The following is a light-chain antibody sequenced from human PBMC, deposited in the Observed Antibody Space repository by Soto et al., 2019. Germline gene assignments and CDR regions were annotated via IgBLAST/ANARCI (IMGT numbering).Light chain of an antibody. Sequence: IQLTQSPSSLSASVGETVTITCRASQDIDNSLNWYQHKPGKSPKLLVYAVSFLETGVPSRFSGRGSGTVFSLTINSLQSDDFAKYYCEQHDGRPTMTFGQGTRLDSK. CDR2: AVS. CDR3: EQHDGRPTMT. CDR1: QDIDNS. V-gene: IGKV1-33*01. J-gene: IGKJ5*01.